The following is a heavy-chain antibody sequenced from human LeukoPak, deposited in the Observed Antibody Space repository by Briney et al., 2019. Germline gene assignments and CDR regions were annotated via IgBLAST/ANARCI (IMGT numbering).Heavy chain of an antibody. CDR2: IIPIFGTA. V-gene: IGHV1-69*13. J-gene: IGHJ3*02. CDR3: ARDPHSGYLDAFDI. D-gene: IGHD3-9*01. Sequence: SVKVSCKASGGTFSSYAISWVRQAPGQGLEWMGGIIPIFGTANYAQKFQGRVTITADESTSTAYMELSSLRSEDTAVYYCARDPHSGYLDAFDIWGQGTMVTVSS. CDR1: GGTFSSYA.